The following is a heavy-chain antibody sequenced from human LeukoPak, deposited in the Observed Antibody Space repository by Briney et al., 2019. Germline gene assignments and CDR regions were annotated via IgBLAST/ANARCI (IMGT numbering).Heavy chain of an antibody. V-gene: IGHV3-11*04. D-gene: IGHD3-16*02. CDR3: ARASYYDYVWGSYREKTSDAFDI. CDR2: ISSSGSTI. CDR1: GGSFSGYY. Sequence: LSLTCAVYGGSFSGYYWSWIRQAPGKGLEWVSYISSSGSTIYYADSVKGRFTISRDNAKNSLYLQMNSLRAEDTAVYYCARASYYDYVWGSYREKTSDAFDIWGQGTMVTVPS. J-gene: IGHJ3*02.